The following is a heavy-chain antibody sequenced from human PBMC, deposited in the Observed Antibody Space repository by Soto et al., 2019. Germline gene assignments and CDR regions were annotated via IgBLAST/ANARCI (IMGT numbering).Heavy chain of an antibody. Sequence: QVQLVQSGAEVKKPGSSVKVSCKASGGTFSSYAISWVRQAPGQGLEWMGGIIPISGTANYAQKFQGRVTITADESTSTAYMELSSLRSEDTAVDYCARSQGSSTSLEIYYYYYYSMDVWGQGTTVTVSS. CDR2: IIPISGTA. CDR3: ARSQGSSTSLEIYYYYYYSMDV. CDR1: GGTFSSYA. D-gene: IGHD2-2*01. J-gene: IGHJ6*02. V-gene: IGHV1-69*01.